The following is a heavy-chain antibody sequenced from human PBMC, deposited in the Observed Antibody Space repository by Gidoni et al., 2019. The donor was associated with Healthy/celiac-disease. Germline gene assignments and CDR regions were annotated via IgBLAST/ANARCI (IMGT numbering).Heavy chain of an antibody. J-gene: IGHJ6*02. V-gene: IGHV3-9*01. D-gene: IGHD6-13*01. Sequence: GRFTISRDNAKNPLYLQMNSLRAEDTALYYCAKDIGGIAAATGGMDVWGQGTTVTVSS. CDR3: AKDIGGIAAATGGMDV.